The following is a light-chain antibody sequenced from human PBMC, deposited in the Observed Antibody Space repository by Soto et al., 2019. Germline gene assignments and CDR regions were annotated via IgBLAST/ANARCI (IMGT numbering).Light chain of an antibody. CDR1: QSISRY. Sequence: DIQITQSPASLSASVEYRVTITCRASQSISRYLNWYQQKPGKAPKLLIYAASSLQSGVPSRFSGSGSGTDFTLTISSLRPEDFAVYYCQQRSNWPWTFGQGTKVDI. CDR3: QQRSNWPWT. CDR2: AAS. V-gene: IGKV1-39*01. J-gene: IGKJ1*01.